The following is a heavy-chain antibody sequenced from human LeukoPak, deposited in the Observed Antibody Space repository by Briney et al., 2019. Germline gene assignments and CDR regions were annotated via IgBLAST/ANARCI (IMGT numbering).Heavy chain of an antibody. CDR2: IYHSGTT. CDR3: ARKGYSISWYSP. V-gene: IGHV4-30-2*01. J-gene: IGHJ5*02. CDR1: RGSIGSGAYY. Sequence: SETLSLTCTVSRGSIGSGAYYWSWIRQPPGKGLEWIGYIYHSGTTYHNPSLKSRITILLDRSKNQFSLKLTSVTAADTAVYYCARKGYSISWYSPWGQGTLVTVSS. D-gene: IGHD6-13*01.